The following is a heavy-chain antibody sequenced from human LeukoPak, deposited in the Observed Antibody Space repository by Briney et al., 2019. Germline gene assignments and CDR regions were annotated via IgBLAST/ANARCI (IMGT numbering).Heavy chain of an antibody. CDR2: IIPIFGTA. J-gene: IGHJ6*03. D-gene: IGHD1-26*01. CDR3: ARASSRYSGSYYGYYYYYMDV. Sequence: ASVKVSCKASGGTFSSYAISWVRQAPGQGLEWMGGIIPIFGTANYAQKFQGRVSITADKSTSTAYMELSSLRSEDTAVYYCARASSRYSGSYYGYYYYYMDVWGKGTTVTVSS. CDR1: GGTFSSYA. V-gene: IGHV1-69*06.